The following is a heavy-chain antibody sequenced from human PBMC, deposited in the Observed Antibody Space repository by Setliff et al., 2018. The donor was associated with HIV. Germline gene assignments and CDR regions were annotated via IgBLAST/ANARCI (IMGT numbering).Heavy chain of an antibody. CDR3: AKDSSSGYYYYYLDV. CDR1: GFTFSSYA. Sequence: PGGSLRLSCAASGFTFSSYAMSWVRQAPGKGLQWVSAISGSGDNTYYADSVKGRFTISRDNSKNTLYLQMDSLRAEDTAAYYCAKDSSSGYYYYYLDVWGKGTTVTVSS. CDR2: ISGSGDNT. V-gene: IGHV3-23*01. D-gene: IGHD6-6*01. J-gene: IGHJ6*03.